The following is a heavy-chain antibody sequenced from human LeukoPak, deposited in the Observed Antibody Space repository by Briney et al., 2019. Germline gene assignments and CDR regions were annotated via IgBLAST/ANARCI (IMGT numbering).Heavy chain of an antibody. D-gene: IGHD3-10*01. CDR2: ISSSSSYI. J-gene: IGHJ4*02. Sequence: GGSLRLSCAASGFTFSSYSMNWVRQAPGKGLEWVSSISSSSSYIYYADSVKGRFTISRDNAKNSLYLQMNSLRAEDTAVYYCARDGSITMVRGGFDYWGQGTLVTVSS. CDR3: ARDGSITMVRGGFDY. V-gene: IGHV3-21*01. CDR1: GFTFSSYS.